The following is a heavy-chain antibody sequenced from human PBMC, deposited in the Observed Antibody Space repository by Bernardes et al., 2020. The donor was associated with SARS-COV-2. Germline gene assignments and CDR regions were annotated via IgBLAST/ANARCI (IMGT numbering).Heavy chain of an antibody. CDR1: GYTLTEIS. CDR2: FDPEDGET. Sequence: ASVKVSCKVSGYTLTEISMHWVRQPPEKGLEWMGSFDPEDGETIYAQKFQGRVTMTEDTPTDTSYMELRSLRSDDAAVYYCASSRWLIPPDYWGQGTLVTVSS. V-gene: IGHV1-24*01. CDR3: ASSRWLIPPDY. D-gene: IGHD6-19*01. J-gene: IGHJ4*02.